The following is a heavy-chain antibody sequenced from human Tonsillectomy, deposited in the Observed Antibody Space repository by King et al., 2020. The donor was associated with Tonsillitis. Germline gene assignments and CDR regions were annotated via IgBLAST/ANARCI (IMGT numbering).Heavy chain of an antibody. V-gene: IGHV3-48*01. Sequence: VQLVESGGGLVQPGGSLRLSCAASGLTFSNYRINWVRQAPGTLLEWVSSLRSSSSTAFYGDSVTGRFTISRDNAKTSLYLHMNRLRAEDTAVYYCARDLSSFFESDDPFDIWGQGTMVTVSS. CDR2: LRSSSSTA. D-gene: IGHD6-13*01. CDR3: ARDLSSFFESDDPFDI. CDR1: GLTFSNYR. J-gene: IGHJ3*02.